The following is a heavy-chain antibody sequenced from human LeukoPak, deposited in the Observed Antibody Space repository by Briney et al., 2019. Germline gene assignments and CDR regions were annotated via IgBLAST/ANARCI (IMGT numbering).Heavy chain of an antibody. V-gene: IGHV3-11*01. CDR1: GFTFGDYY. CDR3: ARVSRDGYNLPDY. CDR2: ISSSGSTI. J-gene: IGHJ4*02. Sequence: GGSLRLSCAASGFTFGDYYMSWIRQAPGKGLDWVSYISSSGSTIYYADSVKGRFTISRDNAKNSLYLQMDSLRAEDTAVYYCARVSRDGYNLPDYWGQGTLVTVSS. D-gene: IGHD5-24*01.